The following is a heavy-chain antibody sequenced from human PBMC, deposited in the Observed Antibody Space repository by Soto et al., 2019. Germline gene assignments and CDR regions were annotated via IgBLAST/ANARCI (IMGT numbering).Heavy chain of an antibody. V-gene: IGHV4-59*01. J-gene: IGHJ4*02. Sequence: SETLSLTCTVSGGSISSYYWSWIRQPPGKGLELIGYIYYSGSTNYNPSLKSRVTISVDTSKNQFSLKLSSVTAADTAVYYCARAYGDYVFDYWGQGTLVTVS. D-gene: IGHD4-17*01. CDR3: ARAYGDYVFDY. CDR2: IYYSGST. CDR1: GGSISSYY.